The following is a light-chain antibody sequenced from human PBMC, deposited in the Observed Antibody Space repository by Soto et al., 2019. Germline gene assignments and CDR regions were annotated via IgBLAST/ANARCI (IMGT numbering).Light chain of an antibody. J-gene: IGLJ1*01. CDR2: AVS. V-gene: IGLV2-14*03. CDR3: ISYTDRQSYL. CDR1: SSDIGSYDH. Sequence: QSALTQPASVSGSPGQSITISCSGTSSDIGSYDHVAWYQQFPGKSPKLIIYAVSDRPSGVSDRFSGSKSGISASLTISGLQTEDEADYYRISYTDRQSYLFGNGTKVTVL.